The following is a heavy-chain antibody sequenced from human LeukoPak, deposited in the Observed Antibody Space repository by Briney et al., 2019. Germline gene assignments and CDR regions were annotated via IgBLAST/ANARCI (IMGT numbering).Heavy chain of an antibody. V-gene: IGHV3-21*01. CDR1: GFTFSSYS. CDR3: ARRGSYFDY. CDR2: ISSSSSYI. Sequence: GGPLSPSCAASGFTFSSYSMNGVGQPPGKGREWVSSISSSSSYIYYADSVKGRFTISRDNAKNSLYLQMNSLRAEDTAVYYCARRGSYFDYWGQGTLVTVSS. J-gene: IGHJ4*02. D-gene: IGHD1-26*01.